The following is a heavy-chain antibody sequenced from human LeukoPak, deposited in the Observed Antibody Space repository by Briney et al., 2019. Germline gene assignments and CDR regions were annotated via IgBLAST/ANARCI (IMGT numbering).Heavy chain of an antibody. J-gene: IGHJ3*02. D-gene: IGHD5-18*01. V-gene: IGHV1-69*05. CDR2: IIPIFGTA. CDR1: GGTFSSYA. CDR3: ATREGDTAMVIDDAFDI. Sequence: VKVSCKASGGTFSSYAISWVRQAPGQGLEWMGRIIPIFGTANYAQKFQGRITITTDESTSTAYMELSSLRSEDTAVYYCATREGDTAMVIDDAFDIWGQGTMVTVSS.